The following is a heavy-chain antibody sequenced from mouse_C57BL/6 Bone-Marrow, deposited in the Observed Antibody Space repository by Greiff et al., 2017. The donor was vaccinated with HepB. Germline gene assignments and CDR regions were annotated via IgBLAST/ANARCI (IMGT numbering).Heavy chain of an antibody. J-gene: IGHJ1*03. V-gene: IGHV1-15*01. D-gene: IGHD2-3*01. Sequence: QVHVKQSGAELVRPGASVTLSCKASGYTFTDYEMHWVKQTPVHGLEWIGAIDPETGGTAYNQKFNGKAILTADKSSSTAYMELRSLTSEDSAVYYCMWGGYYDWYFDVWGTGTTVTVSS. CDR1: GYTFTDYE. CDR3: MWGGYYDWYFDV. CDR2: IDPETGGT.